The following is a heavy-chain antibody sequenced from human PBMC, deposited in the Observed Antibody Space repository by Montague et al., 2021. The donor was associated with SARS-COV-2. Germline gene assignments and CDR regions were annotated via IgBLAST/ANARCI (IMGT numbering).Heavy chain of an antibody. J-gene: IGHJ6*03. CDR3: ARGQRGVVPATVLGLGFYFYYFIDV. V-gene: IGHV4-34*01. CDR1: GGDYY. CDR2: IDVAGGT. D-gene: IGHD3-16*01. Sequence: SETLSLTCGVYGGDYYWIRIRQVPGKGLEFIGEIDVAGGTKNNPSLERRLTISLDTSKSQFSLRLTPVTASDTAVYYCARGQRGVVPATVLGLGFYFYYFIDVWGKGTTVTVSS.